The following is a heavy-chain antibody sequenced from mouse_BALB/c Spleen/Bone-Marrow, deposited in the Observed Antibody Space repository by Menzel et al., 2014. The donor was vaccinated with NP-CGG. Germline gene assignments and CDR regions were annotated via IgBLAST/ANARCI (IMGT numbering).Heavy chain of an antibody. CDR2: ISSGGSYT. CDR1: GFTFSSYA. Sequence: EVKLMESGGGLVKPGGSLKLSCAASGFTFSSYAMSWVRQTPEKRLEWVATISSGGSYTYCPDSVKGRFTISRDNAKNTLYLKMSSLRSEDTAMYYCARHGITRLLDYWGQGTTLTVSS. D-gene: IGHD2-4*01. J-gene: IGHJ2*01. V-gene: IGHV5-9-3*01. CDR3: ARHGITRLLDY.